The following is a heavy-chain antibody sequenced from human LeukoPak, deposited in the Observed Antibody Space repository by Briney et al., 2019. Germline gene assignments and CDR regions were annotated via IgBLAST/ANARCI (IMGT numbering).Heavy chain of an antibody. D-gene: IGHD3-22*01. CDR3: ARDRELGYYDR. J-gene: IGHJ3*01. Sequence: GGSLRLSCAASGFTFSFYSMHWVRQAPVKGLEWVASISDSSADIKYADSVKGRFTSSRDNAENSLYLQMNSLRAEDTAVYYCARDRELGYYDRWGQGTMVTVSS. V-gene: IGHV3-21*01. CDR1: GFTFSFYS. CDR2: ISDSSADI.